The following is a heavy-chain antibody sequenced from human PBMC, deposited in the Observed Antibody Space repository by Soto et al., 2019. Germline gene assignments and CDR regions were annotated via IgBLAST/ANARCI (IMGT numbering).Heavy chain of an antibody. Sequence: QVQLVQSGAEVKKPGASVKVSCKASGYTFMSYYMDWVRQAPGQGLEWMGIINPSGGSTNYAQRFQGRITITRDTSTSTVYMELSSLRSEDTAVYYCAREKWRTVYSMDVWGQGTMVTVSS. D-gene: IGHD5-12*01. CDR1: GYTFMSYY. CDR2: INPSGGST. V-gene: IGHV1-46*01. J-gene: IGHJ6*02. CDR3: AREKWRTVYSMDV.